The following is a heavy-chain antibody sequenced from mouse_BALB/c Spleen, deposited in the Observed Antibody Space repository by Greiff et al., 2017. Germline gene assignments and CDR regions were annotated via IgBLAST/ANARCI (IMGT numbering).Heavy chain of an antibody. J-gene: IGHJ4*01. D-gene: IGHD1-1*01. CDR1: GFSLTSYG. CDR2: IWSDGST. V-gene: IGHV2-6-2*01. CDR3: ARQLITTDNARDY. Sequence: QVQLKQSGPDLVAPSQSLSITCTVSGFSLTSYGVHWVRQPPGKGLEWLVVIWSDGSTTYNSALKSRLSISKDNSKSQVFLKMNSLQTDDTAMYYCARQLITTDNARDYWGQGTSVTVSS.